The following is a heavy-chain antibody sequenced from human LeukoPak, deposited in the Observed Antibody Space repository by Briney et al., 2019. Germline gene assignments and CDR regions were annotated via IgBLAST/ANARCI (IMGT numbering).Heavy chain of an antibody. CDR3: ARQSRYSDSSGYFSDDY. CDR2: IHNNGST. CDR1: GGSIITYY. D-gene: IGHD3-22*01. V-gene: IGHV4-59*08. Sequence: PSGSLSLTCTVSGGSIITYYWSWIRQPPGKGLEWIGYIHNNGSTTYNRSLKSRVTISIDMSKNQFSLLLTSVTAADTAVYYCARQSRYSDSSGYFSDDYWGQGTLVTVSS. J-gene: IGHJ4*02.